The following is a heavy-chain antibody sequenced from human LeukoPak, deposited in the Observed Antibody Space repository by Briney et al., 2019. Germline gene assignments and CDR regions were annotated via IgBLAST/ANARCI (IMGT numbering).Heavy chain of an antibody. V-gene: IGHV4-59*12. Sequence: PSETLSLTCTVSGGSISSYYWSWIRQPPGKGLEWIGYIYYSGSTNYNPSLKSRVTMSVDTSKNQFSLKLSSVTAADTAVYYCARRGDYLDYWGQGTLVTVSS. D-gene: IGHD4-17*01. CDR2: IYYSGST. J-gene: IGHJ4*02. CDR1: GGSISSYY. CDR3: ARRGDYLDY.